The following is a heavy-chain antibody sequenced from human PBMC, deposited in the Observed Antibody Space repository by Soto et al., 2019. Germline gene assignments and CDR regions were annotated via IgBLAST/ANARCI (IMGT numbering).Heavy chain of an antibody. V-gene: IGHV1-8*01. CDR2: MNPNTGNA. J-gene: IGHJ4*02. CDR3: ARVGRGTSGYFDY. D-gene: IGHD6-19*01. Sequence: QVQLVQSGAEVKKPGASVKVSCKASGYTFTSYDIHWVRQAPGQGLEWMGGMNPNTGNAASAQKFQGRVTMTRNTSISTAYMQLSSLRSEGTAVYFCARVGRGTSGYFDYGGQGTLITVSS. CDR1: GYTFTSYD.